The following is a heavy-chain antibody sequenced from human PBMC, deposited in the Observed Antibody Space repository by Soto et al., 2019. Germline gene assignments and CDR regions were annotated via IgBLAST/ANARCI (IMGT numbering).Heavy chain of an antibody. V-gene: IGHV5-51*01. Sequence: GASLKISCKGSGYSFTSYWIGWVRQMPGKGLEWMGIIYPGDSDTRYSPSFQGQVTISADKSISTAYLQWSSLKASDTAMYYCARLWLLSHDAFDIWGQGTMVTVSS. CDR2: IYPGDSDT. J-gene: IGHJ3*02. CDR1: GYSFTSYW. D-gene: IGHD3-3*01. CDR3: ARLWLLSHDAFDI.